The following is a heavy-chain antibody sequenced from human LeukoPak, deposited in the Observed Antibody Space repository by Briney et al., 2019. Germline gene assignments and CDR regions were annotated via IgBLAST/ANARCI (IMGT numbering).Heavy chain of an antibody. CDR3: ARSTFYQLLHEGWFGP. CDR1: GYTFTGYY. Sequence: ASVKVSCKASGYTFTGYYMHWVRQAPGQGLEWMGWINPNSGGTNYAQKFQGRVTMTRDTSISTAYMELSRLRSDDTAVYYCARSTFYQLLHEGWFGPWGQGTLVTVSS. CDR2: INPNSGGT. V-gene: IGHV1-2*02. J-gene: IGHJ5*02. D-gene: IGHD2-2*01.